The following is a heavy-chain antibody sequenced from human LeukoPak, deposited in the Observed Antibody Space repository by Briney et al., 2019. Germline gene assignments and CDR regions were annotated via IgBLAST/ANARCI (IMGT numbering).Heavy chain of an antibody. J-gene: IGHJ3*02. CDR3: AGYGFSSSWQGGWHAFDI. V-gene: IGHV1-46*01. Sequence: GASVKVSCKASGYTLTSYFMHWVRQAPGQGLEWMGIINPTVGDTIYAQKFQGRVTMTRDMSTSTVYMELSSLGSDDTAVYYCAGYGFSSSWQGGWHAFDIWGQGTMVTVSS. D-gene: IGHD6-13*01. CDR2: INPTVGDT. CDR1: GYTLTSYF.